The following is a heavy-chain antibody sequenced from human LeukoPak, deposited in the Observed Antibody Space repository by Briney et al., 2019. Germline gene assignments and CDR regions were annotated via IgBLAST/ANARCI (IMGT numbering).Heavy chain of an antibody. V-gene: IGHV4-31*03. CDR2: INYSGNT. Sequence: SQTLSLTCIVSEMYDVGYYWSWIRQHPGKGLEWIGYINYSGNTYYNPSLKGRVTISIDTSKKQFSLKMSSVTAADTAVYYCARADLAGYQEDFDSWGQGLPVTVSS. D-gene: IGHD3-9*01. CDR1: EMYDVGYY. J-gene: IGHJ4*02. CDR3: ARADLAGYQEDFDS.